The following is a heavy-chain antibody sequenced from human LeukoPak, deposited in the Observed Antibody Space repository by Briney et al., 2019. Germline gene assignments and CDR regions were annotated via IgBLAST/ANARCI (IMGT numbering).Heavy chain of an antibody. CDR3: ARHLNFSSGYYIDY. D-gene: IGHD3-22*01. Sequence: PSDTLSLTCTVSGGSISSSSDYWGWIRQPPGKGLEWIGTIYYSGTAYYNPSLKSRVTISVDTSKDPFSLKLSSVTAADTAVYHCARHLNFSSGYYIDYSGQATLVTVSS. J-gene: IGHJ4*02. CDR1: GGSISSSSDY. V-gene: IGHV4-39*01. CDR2: IYYSGTA.